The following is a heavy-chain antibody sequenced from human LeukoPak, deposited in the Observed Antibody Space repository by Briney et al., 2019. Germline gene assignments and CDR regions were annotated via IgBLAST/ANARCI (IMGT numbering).Heavy chain of an antibody. CDR1: GGSISSGGYS. CDR3: ASGDDYYFDY. J-gene: IGHJ4*02. D-gene: IGHD3-16*01. V-gene: IGHV4-34*01. CDR2: INHSGST. Sequence: PSETLSLTCAVSGGSISSGGYSWSWIRQPPGKGLEWIGEINHSGSTNYNPSLKSRVTISVDTSKNQFSLKLSSVTAADTAVYYCASGDDYYFDYWGQGTLVTVSS.